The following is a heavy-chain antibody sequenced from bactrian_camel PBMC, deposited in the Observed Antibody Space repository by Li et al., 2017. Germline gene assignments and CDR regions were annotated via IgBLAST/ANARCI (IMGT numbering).Heavy chain of an antibody. CDR1: GYINRRYS. V-gene: IGHV3S53*01. D-gene: IGHD2*01. J-gene: IGHJ6*01. CDR2: LDDDGTT. Sequence: QVQLVESGGGLVQPGGSLRLTCVGSGYINRRYSRGWFRQTPGKRREGVAALDDDGTTTYADSVKGRFTISQDNAKNTMYLQLNSLKTEDTAMYYCTKGGPWFSAWGQGTQVTVS. CDR3: TKGGPWFSA.